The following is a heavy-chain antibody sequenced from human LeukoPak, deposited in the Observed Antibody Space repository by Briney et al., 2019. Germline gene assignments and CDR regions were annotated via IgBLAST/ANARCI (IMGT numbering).Heavy chain of an antibody. Sequence: GGSLRLSCAASGFTFSSYSMNWVRQAPGKGLEWVSYISSSSSTIYYADSVKGRFTISRDNAKNSLYLQMNSLRAEDTAVYYCARDPTIFGVVSDYWGQGTLVTVSS. D-gene: IGHD3-3*01. CDR1: GFTFSSYS. V-gene: IGHV3-48*01. J-gene: IGHJ4*02. CDR3: ARDPTIFGVVSDY. CDR2: ISSSSSTI.